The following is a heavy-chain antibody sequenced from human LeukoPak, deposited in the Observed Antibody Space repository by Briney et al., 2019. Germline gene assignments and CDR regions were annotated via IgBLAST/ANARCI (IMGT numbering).Heavy chain of an antibody. CDR2: ICGSGGST. D-gene: IGHD2-2*01. J-gene: IGHJ4*02. V-gene: IGHV3-23*01. Sequence: GGSLRLSCAASGFTFSSYAMSWVRQAPGKGLEWVSAICGSGGSTYYADSVKGRFTISRDNSKNTLYLQMNSLRAEDTAVYYCAILPRRGYCSSTSCYAVDYWGQGTLVTVSS. CDR1: GFTFSSYA. CDR3: AILPRRGYCSSTSCYAVDY.